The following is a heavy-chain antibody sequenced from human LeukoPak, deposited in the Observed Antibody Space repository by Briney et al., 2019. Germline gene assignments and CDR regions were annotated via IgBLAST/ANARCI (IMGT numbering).Heavy chain of an antibody. CDR3: ARCPSPFDI. J-gene: IGHJ3*02. D-gene: IGHD2-2*01. V-gene: IGHV4-30-4*08. Sequence: SETLSLTCTVSGVSISSGAYYWSWIRQPPGKGLEWIGYIYYSGSTYYNPSLKSRVTISVDTSKNQFSLKLSSVTAADTAVYYCARCPSPFDIWGQGTMVTVSS. CDR1: GVSISSGAYY. CDR2: IYYSGST.